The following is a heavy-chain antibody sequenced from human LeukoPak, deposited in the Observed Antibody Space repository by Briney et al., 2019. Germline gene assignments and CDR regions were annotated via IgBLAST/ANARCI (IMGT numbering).Heavy chain of an antibody. V-gene: IGHV4-31*03. CDR3: ARGDQNVRGNLLLLFDP. CDR1: GGSISSGGYY. Sequence: PSQTLSLTCTVSGGSISSGGYYWSWIRQHPGKGLEWIGYIYYSGSTYYNPSLKSRVTISVDTSKNQFSLKLSSVTAADTAVYYCARGDQNVRGNLLLLFDPWGQGTLVTVSS. CDR2: IYYSGST. D-gene: IGHD3-10*01. J-gene: IGHJ5*02.